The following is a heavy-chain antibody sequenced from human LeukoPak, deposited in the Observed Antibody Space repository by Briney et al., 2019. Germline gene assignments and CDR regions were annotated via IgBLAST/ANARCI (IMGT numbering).Heavy chain of an antibody. CDR2: IKQDGSKK. CDR1: GFPFSSYW. J-gene: IGHJ4*02. Sequence: GGSLRLSCVASGFPFSSYWMTWIRQAPGKGLEWVANIKQDGSKKSYVDSVKGRFTISRDNAKNSLYLQMNSLRAEDTAVYYCASGLPLDYWGQGTLVTVSS. V-gene: IGHV3-7*03. D-gene: IGHD3-16*01. CDR3: ASGLPLDY.